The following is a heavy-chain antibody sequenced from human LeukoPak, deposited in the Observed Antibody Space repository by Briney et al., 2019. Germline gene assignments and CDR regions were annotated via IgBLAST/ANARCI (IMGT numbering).Heavy chain of an antibody. V-gene: IGHV3-53*01. Sequence: GGSLRLSCAASGFTVSSNYMSWVRQAPGKGLEWVAGIFGSGGSPHYADSVKGRFTISRDNPRNTVYLQINSLRDEDTAVYYCGKTTVGYSSGQKPAWPVDYWGQGTLVTVSP. CDR2: IFGSGGSP. J-gene: IGHJ4*02. CDR3: GKTTVGYSSGQKPAWPVDY. D-gene: IGHD5-18*01. CDR1: GFTVSSNY.